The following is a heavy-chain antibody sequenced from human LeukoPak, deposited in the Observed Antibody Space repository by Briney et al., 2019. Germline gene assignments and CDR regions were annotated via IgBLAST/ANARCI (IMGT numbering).Heavy chain of an antibody. CDR1: EFTFDDFA. CDR3: AKHRSGYYYDVSYFDY. CDR2: ISWNSDSI. Sequence: GGSLRLSCAASEFTFDDFAMHWVRQAPGKGLEWGSGISWNSDSIGYADSVKGRFTISRDNAKNSLYLQMNSLRAEDTAVYYCAKHRSGYYYDVSYFDYWGQGTLVTVSS. J-gene: IGHJ4*02. V-gene: IGHV3-9*01. D-gene: IGHD3-22*01.